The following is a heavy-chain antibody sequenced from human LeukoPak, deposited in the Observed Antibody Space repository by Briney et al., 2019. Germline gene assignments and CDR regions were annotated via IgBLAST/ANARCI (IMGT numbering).Heavy chain of an antibody. CDR2: ISSSGSTI. CDR1: GFTFSSYE. CDR3: ARDRYYGSGLDY. V-gene: IGHV3-48*03. Sequence: PGGSLRLSCAASGFTFSSYEMNWVRQAPGRGLEWVSYISSSGSTIYYADSVKGRFTISRDNAKNSLYLQMNSLRAKDTAVYYCARDRYYGSGLDYWGQGTLVTVSS. J-gene: IGHJ4*02. D-gene: IGHD3-10*01.